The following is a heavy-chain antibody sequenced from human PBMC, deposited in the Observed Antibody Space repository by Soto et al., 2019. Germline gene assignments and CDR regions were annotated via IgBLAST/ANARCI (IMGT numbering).Heavy chain of an antibody. Sequence: EVRLVESGGGLVQPGGSLRLSCEASGFTFSDFWMSWVRQAPGKGLEWVANIKGDGSEKRYVVSVRGRFTISRDNAKNSVYLQMNSLRADDTALYYCGRDEVRNGVGVWGQGIKVTVSS. CDR2: IKGDGSEK. CDR3: GRDEVRNGVGV. J-gene: IGHJ6*02. V-gene: IGHV3-7*01. CDR1: GFTFSDFW.